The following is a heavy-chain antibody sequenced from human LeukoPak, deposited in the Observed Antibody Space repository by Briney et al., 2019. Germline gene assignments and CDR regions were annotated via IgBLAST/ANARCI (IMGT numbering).Heavy chain of an antibody. J-gene: IGHJ6*02. CDR3: ARPRGFYYYYYGMDV. CDR1: GFTFSSYA. Sequence: GGSLRLSCAASGFTFSSYAMHWVRQAPGKGLEWVTIISYDGSNKYYADSVKGRFTISRDNSKNTLYLQMNSLRPEDTAVYYCARPRGFYYYYYGMDVWGQGTTVTVSS. D-gene: IGHD3-22*01. V-gene: IGHV3-30*04. CDR2: ISYDGSNK.